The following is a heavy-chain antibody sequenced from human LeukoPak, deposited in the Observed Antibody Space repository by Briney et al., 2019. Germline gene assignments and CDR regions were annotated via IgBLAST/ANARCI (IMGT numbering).Heavy chain of an antibody. Sequence: PSETLSLTCTISGASISSFCWSWIRQPPGKGLEWIGSINYSGSTNYNPSLKSRVTISIDTSKNQFSLKLSSVTAADTAVYYCAREIPDIVVVPAAIGWFDPWGQGTLVTVSS. CDR2: INYSGST. J-gene: IGHJ5*02. CDR3: AREIPDIVVVPAAIGWFDP. D-gene: IGHD2-2*02. V-gene: IGHV4-59*12. CDR1: GASISSFC.